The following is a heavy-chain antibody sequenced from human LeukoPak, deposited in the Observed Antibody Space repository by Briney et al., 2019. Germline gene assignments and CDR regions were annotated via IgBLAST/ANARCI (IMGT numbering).Heavy chain of an antibody. CDR1: GFTFSSYW. V-gene: IGHV3-74*01. CDR2: INTDGSTT. J-gene: IGHJ3*02. Sequence: GGSLKLSCAASGFTFSSYWMHWVRQAPGKGLVWVSRINTDGSTTTYADSVKGRFTISRDNSKNTLYLQMNSLRAEDTAIYYCARAFRYCSGGTCYHHDAFDIWGQGTMVTVSS. CDR3: ARAFRYCSGGTCYHHDAFDI. D-gene: IGHD2-15*01.